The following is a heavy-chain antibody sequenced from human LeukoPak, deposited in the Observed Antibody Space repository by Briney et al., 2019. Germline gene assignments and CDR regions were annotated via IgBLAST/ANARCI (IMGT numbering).Heavy chain of an antibody. J-gene: IGHJ4*02. CDR3: AKDTYDNSI. V-gene: IGHV3-23*01. CDR1: GFTFSSYG. D-gene: IGHD3-22*01. CDR2: ISDSGTRT. Sequence: GGTLRLSCAASGFTFSSYGMTWVRQAPGKGLEWVAAISDSGTRTFYVDSVKGRFTISRDNSKNTLYLQMNSLRAEDTAVYYCAKDTYDNSIWGQGTLVTVSS.